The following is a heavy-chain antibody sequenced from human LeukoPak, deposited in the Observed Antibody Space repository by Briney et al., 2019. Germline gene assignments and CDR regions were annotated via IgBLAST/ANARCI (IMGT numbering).Heavy chain of an antibody. CDR3: AKDRGYSYGYDYFDY. Sequence: PGGSLRLSCAASGFTFSSYGMHWVRQAPGKGLEWVAVISYDGSNKYYADSVKGRFTISRDNSKNTLYLQMNSLRAEDTAVYYCAKDRGYSYGYDYFDYWGQGTLVTVSS. D-gene: IGHD5-18*01. CDR2: ISYDGSNK. V-gene: IGHV3-30*18. CDR1: GFTFSSYG. J-gene: IGHJ4*02.